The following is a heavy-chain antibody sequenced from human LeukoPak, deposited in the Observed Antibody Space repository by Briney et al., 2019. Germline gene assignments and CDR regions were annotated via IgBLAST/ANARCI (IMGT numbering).Heavy chain of an antibody. V-gene: IGHV3-23*01. CDR3: AKCAGEILLIFDA. Sequence: GGSLRLSCTASGFTSGFSFSDYAMAWVRQAPGKGLEWVSAISGTGETTYDRDSLRGRFTIPSDGSRNTVYLQMNSLTADDTAVYYCAKCAGEILLIFDAWGQGILVTVSS. CDR2: ISGTGETT. CDR1: GFSFSDYA. D-gene: IGHD3-16*01. J-gene: IGHJ5*02.